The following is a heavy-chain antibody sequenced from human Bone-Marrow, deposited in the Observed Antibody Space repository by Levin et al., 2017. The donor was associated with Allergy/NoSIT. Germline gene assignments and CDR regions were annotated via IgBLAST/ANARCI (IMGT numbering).Heavy chain of an antibody. D-gene: IGHD6-13*01. Sequence: PSETLSLTCTVSGGSINNTNHYWSWIRQPAGKGLEWIGRMFAGGAATYNRSLRSRVTISIDTSKNQFSLKMTSVTAADTAVYYCARDGTLNSWHTGWFDPWGQGTLVTVSS. CDR3: ARDGTLNSWHTGWFDP. CDR1: GGSINNTNHY. CDR2: MFAGGAA. V-gene: IGHV4-61*02. J-gene: IGHJ5*02.